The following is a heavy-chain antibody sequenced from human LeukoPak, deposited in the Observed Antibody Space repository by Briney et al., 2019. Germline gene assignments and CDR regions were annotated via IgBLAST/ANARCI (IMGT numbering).Heavy chain of an antibody. J-gene: IGHJ4*02. CDR2: ISGSGGST. V-gene: IGHV3-23*01. Sequence: PGGSLRLSCVVSGFTFSSYAMSWVRQAPGKGLEWVSGISGSGGSTYYADSVKGRFTISRDNSKNTLYLQMNSLRAEDTAVFYCAKDRGYYDSSGFDYWGQGTLVTVSS. CDR3: AKDRGYYDSSGFDY. CDR1: GFTFSSYA. D-gene: IGHD3-22*01.